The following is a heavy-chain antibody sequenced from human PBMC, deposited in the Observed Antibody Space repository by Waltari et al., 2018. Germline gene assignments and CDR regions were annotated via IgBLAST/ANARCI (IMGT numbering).Heavy chain of an antibody. Sequence: QVQLVQSGAEVKKPGSSVKVSCQASGCPFRSYAIRWVRQAPGHGIEWMGRIIPIVGTANYAQKFQGRVTITADKSTSTAYMELSSLRSEDTAVYYCARDVERFHYGDHGDWYFDLWGRGTLVTVSS. J-gene: IGHJ2*01. V-gene: IGHV1-69*08. CDR1: GCPFRSYA. CDR2: IIPIVGTA. CDR3: ARDVERFHYGDHGDWYFDL. D-gene: IGHD4-17*01.